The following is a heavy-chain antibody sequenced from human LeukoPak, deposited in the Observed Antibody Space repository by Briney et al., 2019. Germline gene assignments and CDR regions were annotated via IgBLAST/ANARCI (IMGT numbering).Heavy chain of an antibody. CDR1: GFTFSSYA. J-gene: IGHJ4*02. CDR2: ISGSGGST. Sequence: GGSLRLSCAASGFTFSSYAMSWVRQAPGKGLEWVSAISGSGGSTYYADSVKGRFTISRDNAKNSLYLQMNSLRAEDTAVYYCARADSGSYYGTPDYWGQGTLVTVSS. D-gene: IGHD1-26*01. CDR3: ARADSGSYYGTPDY. V-gene: IGHV3-23*01.